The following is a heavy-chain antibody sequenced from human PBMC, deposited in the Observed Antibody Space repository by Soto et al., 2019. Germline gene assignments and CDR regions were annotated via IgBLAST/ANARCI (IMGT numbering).Heavy chain of an antibody. J-gene: IGHJ6*02. CDR2: INAGNGNT. D-gene: IGHD3-9*01. V-gene: IGHV1-3*01. CDR3: AFLTGYSHYYYYGMDV. CDR1: GYTFTSYA. Sequence: QVQLVQSGAEVKKPGASVKVSCKASGYTFTSYAMHWVRQAPGQRLEWMGWINAGNGNTKYSQKFQGRVTITRDTSAITAYMELSSLRSEYTAVYYCAFLTGYSHYYYYGMDVWGQGTTVTVSS.